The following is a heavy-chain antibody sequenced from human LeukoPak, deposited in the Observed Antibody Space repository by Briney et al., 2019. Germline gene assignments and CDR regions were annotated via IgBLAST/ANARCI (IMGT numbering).Heavy chain of an antibody. J-gene: IGHJ6*03. CDR3: ARQLASSDYYYYYMDV. V-gene: IGHV4-59*08. Sequence: SETLSLTCTVSGGSISSYYWSWIRQPPGQGLEWIGYIYYSGSTNYNPSLKSRVTISVDTSKNQFSLKLSSVTAADTAVYYCARQLASSDYYYYYMDVWGKGTTVTVSS. CDR1: GGSISSYY. D-gene: IGHD6-6*01. CDR2: IYYSGST.